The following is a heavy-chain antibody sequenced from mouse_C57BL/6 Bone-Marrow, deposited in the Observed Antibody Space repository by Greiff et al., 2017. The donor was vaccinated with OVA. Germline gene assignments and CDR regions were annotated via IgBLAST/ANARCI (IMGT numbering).Heavy chain of an antibody. D-gene: IGHD4-1*01. CDR3: ARDGLVYAMDY. CDR2: SSNKANEYTK. V-gene: IGHV7-1*01. Sequence: EVNVVESGGGLVQSGRSLRLSCATSGFTFSDFYMEWVRQAPGKGLEWIAASSNKANEYTKAYSASVKCRFIVSRDTSQSILYLQMNALRAEDTAIYYCARDGLVYAMDYWGQGTSVTVSS. CDR1: GFTFSDFY. J-gene: IGHJ4*01.